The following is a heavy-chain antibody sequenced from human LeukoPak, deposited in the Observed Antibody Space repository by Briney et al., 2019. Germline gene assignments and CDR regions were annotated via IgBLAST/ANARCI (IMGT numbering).Heavy chain of an antibody. CDR3: ARDAQWELRAFDV. J-gene: IGHJ3*01. CDR1: GGRFKSYG. CDR2: IIPVFDRH. D-gene: IGHD1-26*01. Sequence: GASVKVSCKTTGGRFKSYGFSWVRQAPGQGLEWMGGIIPVFDRHTYAQKFEGRATITADKSTNTTYMEISSLTSDDTAVYYCARDAQWELRAFDVWGQGTVVIVSS. V-gene: IGHV1-69*06.